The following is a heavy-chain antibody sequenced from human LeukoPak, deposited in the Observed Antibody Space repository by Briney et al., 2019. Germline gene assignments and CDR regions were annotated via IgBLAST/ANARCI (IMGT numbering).Heavy chain of an antibody. CDR2: INLNGGFT. CDR1: GFNFDDYG. D-gene: IGHD1-26*01. V-gene: IGHV3-20*04. Sequence: PGGSLRLTCVVSGFNFDDYGMSWVRQAPGKGLEWVAGINLNGGFTSHADSVKGRFTISRDNAKNSLYLQMNSLGAEDTAVYYCARSVSGSNNWFDPWGQGTLVTVSS. J-gene: IGHJ5*02. CDR3: ARSVSGSNNWFDP.